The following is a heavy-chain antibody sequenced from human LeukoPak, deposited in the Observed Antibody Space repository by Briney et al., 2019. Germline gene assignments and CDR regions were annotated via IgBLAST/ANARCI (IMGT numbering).Heavy chain of an antibody. Sequence: SETLSLTCTVSGGSISSGGYYWNWIRQHPGKGLEWIGYIYYSGSTYYNPSLKSRVTISVDTSKNQFSLKLSSVTAADTAVYYCARTYDSSGYLRFDYWGQGTLVTVSS. D-gene: IGHD3-22*01. J-gene: IGHJ4*02. V-gene: IGHV4-31*03. CDR1: GGSISSGGYY. CDR2: IYYSGST. CDR3: ARTYDSSGYLRFDY.